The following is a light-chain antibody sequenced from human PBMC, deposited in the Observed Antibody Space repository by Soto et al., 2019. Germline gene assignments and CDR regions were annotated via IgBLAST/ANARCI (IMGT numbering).Light chain of an antibody. J-gene: IGLJ1*01. V-gene: IGLV2-11*01. Sequence: QSVLTQPRSVSGSPGQSVTISCTGTSSDVGGYNYVSWYQQHPGKAPKLMIYDVSKRPSGVPDRFSGSKSGNTASLTISGLRAEDEADYYRCSYAGSYVYVFGTGTKLTVL. CDR2: DVS. CDR3: CSYAGSYVYV. CDR1: SSDVGGYNY.